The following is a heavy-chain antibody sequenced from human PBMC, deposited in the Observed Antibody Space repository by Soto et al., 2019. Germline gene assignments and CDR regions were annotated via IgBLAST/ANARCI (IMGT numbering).Heavy chain of an antibody. J-gene: IGHJ6*02. CDR2: VSYDGGNK. CDR3: ARYGSRGGVYYYFGMDV. CDR1: GFTFSSYA. V-gene: IGHV3-30-3*01. Sequence: QVQLVESGGGVVQPGRSLRLSCDASGFTFSSYAVHWVRQAPGKGLEWVAAVSYDGGNKYYADSVKGRFTISRDNSRDTLSLQMNSLRAEDTAVYYCARYGSRGGVYYYFGMDVWGQGTTVTLSS. D-gene: IGHD3-10*01.